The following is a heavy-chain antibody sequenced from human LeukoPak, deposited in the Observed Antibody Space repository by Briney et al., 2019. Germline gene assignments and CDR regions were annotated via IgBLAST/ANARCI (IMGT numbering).Heavy chain of an antibody. CDR2: INWNGRIT. J-gene: IGHJ6*03. D-gene: IGHD5-18*01. CDR1: GFTFDDYA. Sequence: GESLRLSCAASGFTFDDYAMNWVRQVPGRGLEWVSGINWNGRITEYADSVKGRFTISRQNTKNSLYLYMNNLGGEDTALYFCARGSVQLWLRDTYYYMDVWGKGTTVTVSS. V-gene: IGHV3-20*04. CDR3: ARGSVQLWLRDTYYYMDV.